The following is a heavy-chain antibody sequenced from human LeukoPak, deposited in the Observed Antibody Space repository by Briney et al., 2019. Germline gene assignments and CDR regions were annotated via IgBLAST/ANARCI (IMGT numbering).Heavy chain of an antibody. CDR3: ATGGYFWSNFQH. CDR1: GDTFTSYA. D-gene: IGHD3-3*01. CDR2: ISAYNGNT. V-gene: IGHV1-18*01. J-gene: IGHJ1*01. Sequence: GASVKVSCKASGDTFTSYAISWVRQAPGQGLEWMGWISAYNGNTNYAQKLQGRVTMTEDTSTDTAYMELSSLRSEDTAVYYCATGGYFWSNFQHWGQGTLVTVSS.